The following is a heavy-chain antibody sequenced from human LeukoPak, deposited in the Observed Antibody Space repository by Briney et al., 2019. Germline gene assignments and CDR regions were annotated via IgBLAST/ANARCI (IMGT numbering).Heavy chain of an antibody. CDR1: GYTFTGYY. V-gene: IGHV1-2*04. CDR3: ARDPGISPAAGALFDY. Sequence: ASVKVSCKASGYTFTGYYMHWVRQAPGQGLEWMGWFNPNSGGTNYAQKFQGWVTMTRDTSISTAYMELSRLRSDDTAVYYCARDPGISPAAGALFDYWGQGTLVTVSS. D-gene: IGHD6-13*01. J-gene: IGHJ4*01. CDR2: FNPNSGGT.